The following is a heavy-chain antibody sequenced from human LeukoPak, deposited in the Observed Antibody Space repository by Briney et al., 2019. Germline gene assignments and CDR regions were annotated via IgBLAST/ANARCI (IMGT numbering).Heavy chain of an antibody. V-gene: IGHV4-59*01. CDR1: GGSISNYY. Sequence: SETLSLTCTVSGGSISNYYWSWIRQPPGKGLEWIGYIYYSGSTNYNPSLKSRVTISVDTSKNQFSLKLSSVTAADTAVYYCAQTVGYSSGYRDFYYYYYYMDVWGKGTTVTVSS. D-gene: IGHD3-22*01. J-gene: IGHJ6*03. CDR2: IYYSGST. CDR3: AQTVGYSSGYRDFYYYYYYMDV.